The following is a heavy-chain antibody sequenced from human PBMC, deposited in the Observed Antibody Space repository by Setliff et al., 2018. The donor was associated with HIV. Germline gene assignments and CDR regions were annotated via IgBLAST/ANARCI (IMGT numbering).Heavy chain of an antibody. J-gene: IGHJ4*02. V-gene: IGHV4-39*01. D-gene: IGHD2-2*01. CDR3: AVDPTSDKSWGYFDR. Sequence: SETLSLTCNVSGGSIRSNSYYWGWIRQPPGKRLEWLGSIYYSGSTYYNPSLQSRVAISVDTSRRQLSLKLRSVTAADTAVYYCAVDPTSDKSWGYFDRWGQGTLVTVSS. CDR2: IYYSGST. CDR1: GGSIRSNSYY.